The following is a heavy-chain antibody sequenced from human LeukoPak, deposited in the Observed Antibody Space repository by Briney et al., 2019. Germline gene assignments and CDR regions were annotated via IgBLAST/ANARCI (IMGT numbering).Heavy chain of an antibody. CDR3: ARVRQLVGIYYYYYYMDV. CDR2: INHSGST. J-gene: IGHJ6*03. CDR1: GGSFSGYY. V-gene: IGHV4-34*01. D-gene: IGHD6-6*01. Sequence: SETLSLTCAVYGGSFSGYYWSWIRQPPGKGLEWIGEINHSGSTNYNPSLKSRVTISVDTSKNQFSLKLSSVTAADTAVYYCARVRQLVGIYYYYYYMDVWAKGPRSPSP.